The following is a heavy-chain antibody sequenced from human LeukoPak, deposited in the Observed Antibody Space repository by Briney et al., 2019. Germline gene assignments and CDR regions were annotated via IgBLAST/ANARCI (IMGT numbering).Heavy chain of an antibody. D-gene: IGHD3-3*01. J-gene: IGHJ4*02. CDR1: GGTISSSSYY. Sequence: SETLSLTCTVSGGTISSSSYYWGWIRQPPGKGLEWIGSIYYSGTTYYNPSLKSRVTISVDTSKSQFSLRLTSVTAADTAVYYCARHVRFLECLSSSYFDYWGQETLVTVSS. CDR2: IYYSGTT. V-gene: IGHV4-39*01. CDR3: ARHVRFLECLSSSYFDY.